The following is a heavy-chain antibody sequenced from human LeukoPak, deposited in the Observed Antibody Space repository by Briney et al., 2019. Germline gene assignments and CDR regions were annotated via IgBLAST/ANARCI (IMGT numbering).Heavy chain of an antibody. CDR3: AREEGGYDILTGYYTRDYFDY. D-gene: IGHD3-9*01. Sequence: GASVKVSCKASGYTFTSYGISWVRQAPGQGLEWMGWISAYNGNTNYAQKLQGRVTMTTDTSTSTAYMELRSLRSDDTAVYYCAREEGGYDILTGYYTRDYFDYWGQGTLVTVSS. V-gene: IGHV1-18*01. CDR2: ISAYNGNT. CDR1: GYTFTSYG. J-gene: IGHJ4*02.